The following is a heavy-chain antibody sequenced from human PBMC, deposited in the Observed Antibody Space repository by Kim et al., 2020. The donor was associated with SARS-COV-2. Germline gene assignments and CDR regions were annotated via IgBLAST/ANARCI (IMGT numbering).Heavy chain of an antibody. V-gene: IGHV4-34*01. D-gene: IGHD2-2*01. CDR2: INHSGST. J-gene: IGHJ4*02. CDR3: ARGLGYQLRTQVNPAFDY. Sequence: SETLSLTCAVYGGSFSGYYWSWIRQPPGKGLEWIGEINHSGSTNYNPSLKSRVTISVDTSKNQFSLKLSSVTAADTAVYYCARGLGYQLRTQVNPAFDYWGQGTLVTVSS. CDR1: GGSFSGYY.